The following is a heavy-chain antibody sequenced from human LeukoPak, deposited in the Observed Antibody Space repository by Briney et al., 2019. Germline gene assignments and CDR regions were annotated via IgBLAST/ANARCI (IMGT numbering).Heavy chain of an antibody. CDR2: IIPIFCTE. CDR3: ARVAPNYYDSSGHSTSGAFDN. Sequence: SVKLSCKACGGIFSSYAISWVRQAPGQGLEWMGGIIPIFCTENYAQKFQGRVTITEGESTSTAYMELSSLRSEDTAVYYCARVAPNYYDSSGHSTSGAFDNWGQGTMVTVSS. D-gene: IGHD3-22*01. V-gene: IGHV1-69*01. J-gene: IGHJ3*02. CDR1: GGIFSSYA.